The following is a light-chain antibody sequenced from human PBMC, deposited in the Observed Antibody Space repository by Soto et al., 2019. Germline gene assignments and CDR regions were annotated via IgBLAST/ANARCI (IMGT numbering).Light chain of an antibody. CDR2: GAS. V-gene: IGKV1-16*02. CDR3: LQYESYPYT. CDR1: QGIDNY. J-gene: IGKJ2*01. Sequence: DIQMTQSPSSLSASVGDRVTIFCRASQGIDNYLAWFQQKPGKAPKCLIYGASILQSGVPSKFSGSGFGTDFTLTINSLQPEDFAAYYCLQYESYPYTFGQGTKLEIK.